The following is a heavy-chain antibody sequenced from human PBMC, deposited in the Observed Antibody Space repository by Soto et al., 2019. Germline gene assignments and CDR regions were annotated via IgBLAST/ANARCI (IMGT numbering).Heavy chain of an antibody. J-gene: IGHJ5*02. CDR2: INVANGNT. V-gene: IGHV1-3*05. Sequence: QAQLVQSGAEEKKPGASVKVSCKASGYIFTSYAMHWVRQAPGQRLEWMGWINVANGNTKYSQNLQGRVTISRDPSASTDYMDVNSLRSEGKAVYYCARDEGLLCPGNSCCYGFDPWGEGTLVTVSS. CDR1: GYIFTSYA. CDR3: ARDEGLLCPGNSCCYGFDP. D-gene: IGHD5-12*01.